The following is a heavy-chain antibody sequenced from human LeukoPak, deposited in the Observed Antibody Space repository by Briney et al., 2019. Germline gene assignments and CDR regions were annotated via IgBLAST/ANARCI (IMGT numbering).Heavy chain of an antibody. CDR3: ARDRLTTPDSYYYGMDV. Sequence: GGSLGLSCAASGFTFSSYEMNWVRQAPGKGLEWVSYISSSGSTIYYADSVKGRFTISRDNAKNSLYLQMNSLRAEDTAVYYCARDRLTTPDSYYYGMDVWGQGTTVTVSS. J-gene: IGHJ6*02. CDR1: GFTFSSYE. CDR2: ISSSGSTI. V-gene: IGHV3-48*03. D-gene: IGHD2-15*01.